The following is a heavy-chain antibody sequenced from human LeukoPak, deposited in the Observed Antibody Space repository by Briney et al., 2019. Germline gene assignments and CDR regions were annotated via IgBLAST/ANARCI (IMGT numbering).Heavy chain of an antibody. V-gene: IGHV4-38-2*02. D-gene: IGHD4-17*01. J-gene: IGHJ5*02. CDR3: AGSDYANWFDP. CDR2: IYHSGST. Sequence: SETLSLTCTVSGYSISSGYYWGWIRQPPGKGLEWIGSIYHSGSTYYNPSLKSRVTISVDTSKSQFSLKLSSVTAADTAVYYCAGSDYANWFDPWGQGTLVTVSS. CDR1: GYSISSGYY.